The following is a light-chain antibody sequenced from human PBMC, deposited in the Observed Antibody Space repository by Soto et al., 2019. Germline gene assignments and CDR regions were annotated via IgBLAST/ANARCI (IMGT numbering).Light chain of an antibody. V-gene: IGKV3-20*01. CDR2: GAS. Sequence: EIVLMQSPGTLSLSPGERATLSCRASQTLKRTYIAWYQQKPGQAPRGLIYGASNRAAGIPDRFSGSGSGTDFSLTISRLEPEDFAVYYCHQYDNAPQTFGQGTKVEIK. J-gene: IGKJ2*01. CDR1: QTLKRTY. CDR3: HQYDNAPQT.